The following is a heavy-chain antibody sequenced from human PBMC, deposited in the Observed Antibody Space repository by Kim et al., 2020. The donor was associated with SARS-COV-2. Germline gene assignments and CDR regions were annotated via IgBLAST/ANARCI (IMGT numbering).Heavy chain of an antibody. D-gene: IGHD3-10*01. Sequence: SETLSLTCAVYGGSFSGYYWSWIRQPPGKGLEWIGEINHSGSTNYNPSLKSRVTISVDTSKNQFSLKLSSVTAADTAVYYCARVGRPALWFGESYRKFGYYLDYWGRGTLVTVSS. CDR2: INHSGST. V-gene: IGHV4-34*01. CDR3: ARVGRPALWFGESYRKFGYYLDY. CDR1: GGSFSGYY. J-gene: IGHJ4*02.